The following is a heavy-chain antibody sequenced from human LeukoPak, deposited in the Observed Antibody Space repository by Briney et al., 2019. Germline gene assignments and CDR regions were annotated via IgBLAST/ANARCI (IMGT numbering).Heavy chain of an antibody. J-gene: IGHJ4*02. CDR1: GFTFSSYA. D-gene: IGHD6-6*01. Sequence: GGSLRLPCAASGFTFSSYAMHWVRQAPGKGLEWVSAISGSGGSTYYADSVKGRFTISRDNSKNTLYLQMNSLRAEDTAVYYCAKVGIAARYFDYWGQGTLVTVSS. CDR3: AKVGIAARYFDY. CDR2: ISGSGGST. V-gene: IGHV3-23*01.